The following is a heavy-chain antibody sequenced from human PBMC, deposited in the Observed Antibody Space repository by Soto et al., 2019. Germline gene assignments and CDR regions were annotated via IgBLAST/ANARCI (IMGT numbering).Heavy chain of an antibody. CDR1: GYTFTSYY. Sequence: QVQLVQSGAEVKKPGASVKVSCKASGYTFTSYYMHWVRQAPGQGLEWMGIINPSGGSTSYAQKFQGGVTMTRDTSTSTVYMELSSLRSEDTAVYYCARARSDNNWFDPWGQGTLVTVSS. V-gene: IGHV1-46*03. CDR2: INPSGGST. CDR3: ARARSDNNWFDP. J-gene: IGHJ5*02. D-gene: IGHD2-15*01.